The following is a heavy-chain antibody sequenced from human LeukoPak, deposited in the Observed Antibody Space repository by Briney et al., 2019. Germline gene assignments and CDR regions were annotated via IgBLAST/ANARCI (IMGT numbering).Heavy chain of an antibody. CDR2: ISGSGGST. V-gene: IGHV3-23*01. J-gene: IGHJ4*02. CDR3: AREGGYVFNY. D-gene: IGHD5-12*01. CDR1: GFTFSSYA. Sequence: PGGSLRLSCAASGFTFSSYAMSWVRQAPGKGLEWVSAISGSGGSTYYADSVKGRFTISRDNSKNTVYLQMNSLRPEDTAMYYCAREGGYVFNYWGQGTLVTVSS.